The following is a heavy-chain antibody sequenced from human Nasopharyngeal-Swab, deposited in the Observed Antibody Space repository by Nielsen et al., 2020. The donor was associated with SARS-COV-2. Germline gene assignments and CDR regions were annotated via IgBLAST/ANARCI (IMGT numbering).Heavy chain of an antibody. J-gene: IGHJ4*02. CDR3: AGEGRDSSSYYFDY. V-gene: IGHV3-21*01. Sequence: GESLKISCAASGFTFSSYAMSWVRQAPGKGLEWVSSISSSSSYIYYADSVKGRFTISRDNAKNSLYLQMNSLRAEDTAVYYCAGEGRDSSSYYFDYWGQGTLVTVSS. D-gene: IGHD6-6*01. CDR1: GFTFSSYA. CDR2: ISSSSSYI.